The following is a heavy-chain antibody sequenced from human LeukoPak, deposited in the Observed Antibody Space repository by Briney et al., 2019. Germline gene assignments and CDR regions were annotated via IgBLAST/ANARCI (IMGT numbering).Heavy chain of an antibody. V-gene: IGHV3-23*01. CDR3: AKDHSADGWPTFEY. Sequence: PGGSLRLSCAVSGFGVHTFAMSWVRLAPGKGLEWLASITKYDGRVYYADSVRGRFTTSRDSSQNELYLQMNSLRADDSAIYYCAKDHSADGWPTFEYWGQGTLVTVSS. J-gene: IGHJ4*02. D-gene: IGHD5-24*01. CDR1: GFGVHTFA. CDR2: ITKYDGRV.